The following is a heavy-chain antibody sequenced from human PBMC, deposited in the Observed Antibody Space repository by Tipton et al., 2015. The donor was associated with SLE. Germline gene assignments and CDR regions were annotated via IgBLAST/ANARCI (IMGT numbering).Heavy chain of an antibody. CDR3: ALAAAGIGYFQH. D-gene: IGHD6-13*01. Sequence: LRLSCTVSGGSISSGGYYWSWIRQPPGKGLEWIGYIYYSGSTNYNPSLKSRVTISVDTSKNQFSLKLSSVTAADTAVYYCALAAAGIGYFQHWGQGTLVTVSS. J-gene: IGHJ1*01. V-gene: IGHV4-61*08. CDR2: IYYSGST. CDR1: GGSISSGGYY.